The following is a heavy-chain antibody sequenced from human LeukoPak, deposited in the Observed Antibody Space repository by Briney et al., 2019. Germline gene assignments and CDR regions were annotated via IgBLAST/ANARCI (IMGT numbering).Heavy chain of an antibody. CDR2: IHKSGTT. J-gene: IGHJ4*02. V-gene: IGHV4-34*01. CDR3: ARRYYYNLGSFPFDF. CDR1: VGPFSGYF. D-gene: IGHD3-10*01. Sequence: SETLSLTCAVSVGPFSGYFWSWIRQSSGEGLEWIGEIHKSGTTNYNPSLNSRVTISEDTSKNQFYLNLSSVTAADTAVYYCARRYYYNLGSFPFDFWGQGTLVTVSS.